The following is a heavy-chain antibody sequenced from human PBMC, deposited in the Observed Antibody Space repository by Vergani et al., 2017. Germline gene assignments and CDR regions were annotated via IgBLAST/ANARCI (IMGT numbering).Heavy chain of an antibody. D-gene: IGHD3-22*01. V-gene: IGHV3-53*02. CDR1: GFTVSSNY. CDR3: AKGAYYYDSTPTL. Sequence: EVQLVETGGGLIQPGGSLRLSCAASGFTVSSNYMSWVRQAPGKGLEWVSVIYSGGSTYYADSVKGRFTISRDNSKNTLYLQMNSLRAEDTAVYYCAKGAYYYDSTPTLWGQGTLVTVSS. J-gene: IGHJ4*02. CDR2: IYSGGST.